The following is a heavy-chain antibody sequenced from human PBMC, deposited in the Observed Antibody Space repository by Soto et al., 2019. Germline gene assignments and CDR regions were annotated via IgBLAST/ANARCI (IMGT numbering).Heavy chain of an antibody. J-gene: IGHJ3*02. V-gene: IGHV4-39*01. CDR3: ARPYSSPSGILI. CDR1: GGSISSNSYS. D-gene: IGHD6-13*01. Sequence: PSETLSLTCTVSGGSISSNSYSWGWIRQPPGKGLEWIGSVYYSGSTYYNPSLKSRVTISVDTSKNQFSLKLSSVTATDTAVYYCARPYSSPSGILIWGQGTMATVSS. CDR2: VYYSGST.